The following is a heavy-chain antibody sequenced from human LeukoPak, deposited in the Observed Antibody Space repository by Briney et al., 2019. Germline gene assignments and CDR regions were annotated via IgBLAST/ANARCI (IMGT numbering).Heavy chain of an antibody. V-gene: IGHV5-51*01. CDR1: GXSFSSYW. CDR2: IYPGDSDT. D-gene: IGHD6-13*01. Sequence: GESLKISCKGSGXSFSSYWIAWVRQMPGKGLEWMGIIYPGDSDTRYRPSFQGQVTFSADKSISTAYLQWSSLKASDTAMYYCARLWDGSSWSYWGQGTLVTISS. CDR3: ARLWDGSSWSY. J-gene: IGHJ4*02.